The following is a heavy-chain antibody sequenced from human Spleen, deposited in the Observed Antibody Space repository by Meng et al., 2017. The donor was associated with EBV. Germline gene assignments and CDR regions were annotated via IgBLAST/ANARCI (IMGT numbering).Heavy chain of an antibody. Sequence: QVQMVQFGAHGNKPGASVKVSCDASEYTFTSYDITWVRQATGQGLEWLGWMNPNSGNTGYAQMFQDRVTMTGNTSISTAYLELSSLRSEDTAVYYCAGGRVTIIQTFDLWGQGTLVTVSS. J-gene: IGHJ4*02. CDR1: EYTFTSYD. D-gene: IGHD3-9*01. CDR3: AGGRVTIIQTFDL. CDR2: MNPNSGNT. V-gene: IGHV1-8*01.